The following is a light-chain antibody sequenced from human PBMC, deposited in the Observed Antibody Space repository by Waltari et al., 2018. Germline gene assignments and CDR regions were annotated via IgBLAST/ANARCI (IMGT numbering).Light chain of an antibody. Sequence: QSALTQPPSASGSFGQSVTISCTGTSNDVGGYEFVSWYKQLPGRAPKLIISDVTKRPPGAPDRYSDSTYCNTASLTVSGLQSEDEADYYCASFARGNYRVLFGGGTKLTVL. CDR2: DVT. CDR1: SNDVGGYEF. V-gene: IGLV2-8*01. CDR3: ASFARGNYRVL. J-gene: IGLJ2*01.